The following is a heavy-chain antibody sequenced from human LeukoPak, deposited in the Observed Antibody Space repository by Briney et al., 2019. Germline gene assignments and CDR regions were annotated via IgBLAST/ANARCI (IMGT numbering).Heavy chain of an antibody. D-gene: IGHD1-26*01. CDR1: GFTFSSYG. CDR3: AEDRQLRYYYYYMDV. CDR2: ISGSGGST. Sequence: GGSLRLSCAASGFTFSSYGMSWVRQAPGKGLEWVSAISGSGGSTYYADSVKGRFTISRDNYTLYLQMNSLRAEDTAVYYCAEDRQLRYYYYYMDVWGKGTTVTVSS. V-gene: IGHV3-23*01. J-gene: IGHJ6*03.